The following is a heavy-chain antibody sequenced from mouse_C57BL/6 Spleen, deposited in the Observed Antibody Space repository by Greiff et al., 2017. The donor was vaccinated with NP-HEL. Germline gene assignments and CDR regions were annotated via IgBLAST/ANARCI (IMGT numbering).Heavy chain of an antibody. V-gene: IGHV2-5*01. CDR1: GFSLTSYG. D-gene: IGHD2-3*01. CDR2: IWRGGST. Sequence: VKVVESGPGLVQPSQSLSITCTVSGFSLTSYGVHWVRQSPGKGLEWLGVIWRGGSTDYNAAFMSRLSITKDNSKSQVFFKMNSLQADDTAIYYCAKKDDGYYAWFAYWGQGTLVTVSA. CDR3: AKKDDGYYAWFAY. J-gene: IGHJ3*01.